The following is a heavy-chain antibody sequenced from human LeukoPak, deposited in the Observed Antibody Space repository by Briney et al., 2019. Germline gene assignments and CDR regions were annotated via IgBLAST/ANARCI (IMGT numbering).Heavy chain of an antibody. CDR2: IYTSGST. D-gene: IGHD2-21*01. CDR1: GGSISSGSYY. Sequence: SQTLSLTCTVSGGSISSGSYYWSWIRQPAGKGLEWIGRIYTSGSTNYNPPLKSRVTISVDTSKNQFSLKLSSVTAADTAVYYCARDLRLVIAAGWFDPWGQGTLVTVSS. CDR3: ARDLRLVIAAGWFDP. V-gene: IGHV4-61*02. J-gene: IGHJ5*02.